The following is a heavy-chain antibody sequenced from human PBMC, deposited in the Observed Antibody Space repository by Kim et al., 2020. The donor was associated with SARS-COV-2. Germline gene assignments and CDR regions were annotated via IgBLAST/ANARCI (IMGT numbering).Heavy chain of an antibody. J-gene: IGHJ6*02. CDR3: AREVYSSEGFRTYYYYYYGMDV. D-gene: IGHD6-25*01. CDR2: ISYDGSNK. CDR1: GFTFSSYA. V-gene: IGHV3-30-3*01. Sequence: GGSLRLSCAASGFTFSSYAMHWVRQAPGKGLEWVAVISYDGSNKYYADSVKGRFTISRDNSKNTLYLQMNSLRAEDTAVYYCAREVYSSEGFRTYYYYYYGMDVWGQGTTVTVSS.